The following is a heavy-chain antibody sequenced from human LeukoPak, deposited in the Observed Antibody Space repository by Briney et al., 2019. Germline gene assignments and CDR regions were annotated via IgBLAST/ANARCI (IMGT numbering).Heavy chain of an antibody. CDR2: IYYSGST. Sequence: SETLSLTCTVSGGSISSGGYYWSWIRQHPGKGLEWIGYIYYSGSTYYNPSLKSRVTISVDTSKNQFSLKLSSVTAADTAVYYCARVTIFGVNYYFDYWGQGTLVTVSS. CDR1: GGSISSGGYY. CDR3: ARVTIFGVNYYFDY. V-gene: IGHV4-30-4*08. J-gene: IGHJ4*02. D-gene: IGHD3-3*01.